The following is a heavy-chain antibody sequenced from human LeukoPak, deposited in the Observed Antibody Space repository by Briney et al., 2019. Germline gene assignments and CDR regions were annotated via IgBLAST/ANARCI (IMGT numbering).Heavy chain of an antibody. J-gene: IGHJ4*02. CDR2: ISSSGSTI. Sequence: GGSLRLSCAASGFTFSSYSMTWVRQAPGKGLEWVSYISSSGSTIYYADSVKGRFTISRDNAKNSLYLQMNSLRAEDTAVYYCARSYYDFWSGYGTLPHNWGQGTLVTVSS. V-gene: IGHV3-48*04. D-gene: IGHD3-3*01. CDR3: ARSYYDFWSGYGTLPHN. CDR1: GFTFSSYS.